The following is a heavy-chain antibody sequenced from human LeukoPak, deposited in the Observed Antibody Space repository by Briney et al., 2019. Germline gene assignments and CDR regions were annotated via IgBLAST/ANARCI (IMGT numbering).Heavy chain of an antibody. CDR1: GFIFRNYG. J-gene: IGHJ4*02. D-gene: IGHD6-13*01. CDR3: ARDSLTGYSSSWYYDH. Sequence: GGSLRLSCAASGFIFRNYGMNWVRQAPGKGLEWVSYISSSSSTIYYADPVKGRFTISRDNAKNSLYLQMNSLRVEDTAVYYCARDSLTGYSSSWYYDHWGQGTLVTVSS. CDR2: ISSSSSTI. V-gene: IGHV3-48*01.